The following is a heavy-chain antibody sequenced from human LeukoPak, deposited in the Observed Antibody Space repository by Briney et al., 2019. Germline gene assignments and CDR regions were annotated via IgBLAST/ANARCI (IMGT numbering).Heavy chain of an antibody. Sequence: SETLSLTCTVSGGSISSYYWSWIRQPPGKGLEWIGYIYYSGTTYCNPSLKSRVTISVDTSKNHFSLNLSSVTAADTAVYYCARERGGSGWLIFDYWGQGTLVTVSS. CDR3: ARERGGSGWLIFDY. CDR2: IYYSGTT. CDR1: GGSISSYY. V-gene: IGHV4-59*01. D-gene: IGHD6-19*01. J-gene: IGHJ4*02.